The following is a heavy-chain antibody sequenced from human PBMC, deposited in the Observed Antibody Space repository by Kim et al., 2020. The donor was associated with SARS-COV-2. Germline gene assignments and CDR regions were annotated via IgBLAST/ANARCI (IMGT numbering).Heavy chain of an antibody. CDR2: IYYTGDT. CDR1: AGSISSYY. Sequence: SETLSLTCTVSAGSISSYYWTWIRQPPGKGLEWIGYIYYTGDTNYNPSLERRVTISVDTSKNQFSLKLSSVTAADTAGYYCARGASSFGYWGQGTLVTVSS. J-gene: IGHJ4*02. CDR3: ARGASSFGY. D-gene: IGHD6-6*01. V-gene: IGHV4-59*13.